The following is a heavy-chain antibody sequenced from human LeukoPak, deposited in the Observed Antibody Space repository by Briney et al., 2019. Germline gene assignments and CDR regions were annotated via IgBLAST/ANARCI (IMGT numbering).Heavy chain of an antibody. CDR1: GYSFTSYW. D-gene: IGHD4-23*01. CDR3: ASPRKDVRWFLLDY. J-gene: IGHJ4*02. CDR2: IYSGDSDT. Sequence: GESLQISCKGSGYSFTSYWIGWVRQMPGKGREWMGIIYSGDSDTRYSPSFQGRVTISADKSISTSYLQWSSLKASDTAMYYCASPRKDVRWFLLDYWGQGTLVTVSS. V-gene: IGHV5-51*01.